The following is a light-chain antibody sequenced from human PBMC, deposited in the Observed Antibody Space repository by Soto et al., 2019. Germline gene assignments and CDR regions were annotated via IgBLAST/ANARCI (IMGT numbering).Light chain of an antibody. Sequence: DIQMTQSPSTLSASVGDRVTITCRASQSISSWLAWYQQKPGKAPKLLIYDASSLESGVPSRFSGSGSGTDFALTISSLEPEDFAFYYCQQRSSWPPLTFGGGTKVEIK. CDR1: QSISSW. CDR3: QQRSSWPPLT. CDR2: DAS. V-gene: IGKV1-5*01. J-gene: IGKJ4*01.